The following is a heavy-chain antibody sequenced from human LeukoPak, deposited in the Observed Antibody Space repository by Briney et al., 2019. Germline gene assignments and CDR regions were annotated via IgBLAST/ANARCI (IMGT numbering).Heavy chain of an antibody. CDR1: GFSFRDYY. CDR3: ARDRRYFDWLLSSRTSYYYMDV. CDR2: VSSSSSTI. Sequence: VGSLRLSCAASGFSFRDYYRSWSRAEPGEGVEWVSYVSSSSSTIYDADSVKGRFNIARDNARNSLYLQMNSLRAEDTAVYYCARDRRYFDWLLSSRTSYYYMDVWGKGTTVTVSS. D-gene: IGHD3-9*01. V-gene: IGHV3-11*04. J-gene: IGHJ6*03.